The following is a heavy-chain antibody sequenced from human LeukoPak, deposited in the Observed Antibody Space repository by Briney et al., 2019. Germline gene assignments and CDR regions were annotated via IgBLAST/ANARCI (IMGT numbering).Heavy chain of an antibody. CDR2: ISYDGSAK. J-gene: IGHJ4*02. CDR1: GFTFSSYA. V-gene: IGHV3-30-3*01. D-gene: IGHD1-26*01. CDR3: AKDAVGATAYYFDY. Sequence: GGSLRLSCAASGFTFSSYAMHWVRQAPGKGLEWVALISYDGSAKYYADSVKGRFTISRDNSKNTLYLQMNSLRAEDTAVYYCAKDAVGATAYYFDYWGQGTMVTVSS.